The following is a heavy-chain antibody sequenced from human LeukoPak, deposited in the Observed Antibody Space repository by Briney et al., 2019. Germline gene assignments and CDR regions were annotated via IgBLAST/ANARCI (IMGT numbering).Heavy chain of an antibody. CDR2: ISSSSSYI. D-gene: IGHD1-1*01. Sequence: GGSLRLSCAASGFTFTNYGMHWVRQAPGKGLEWVSSISSSSSYIYYADSVKGRFTISRDNAKNSLYLQMNSLRAEDTAVYYCATHRKLPGDYWGQGTLVTVSS. V-gene: IGHV3-21*01. CDR1: GFTFTNYG. J-gene: IGHJ4*02. CDR3: ATHRKLPGDY.